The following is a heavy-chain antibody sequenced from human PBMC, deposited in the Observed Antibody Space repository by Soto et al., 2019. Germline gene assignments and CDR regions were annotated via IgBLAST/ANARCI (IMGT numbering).Heavy chain of an antibody. CDR1: GFTFDDYA. CDR2: ISWNSGSI. Sequence: GGSLRLSCAASGFTFDDYAMHWVRQAPGKGLEWVSGISWNSGSIGYADSVKGRFTISRDNAKNSLYLQMNSLRAEDTALYYCAKDAVIAAAGRTEYYYYYYMDVWGKGTTVTVSS. D-gene: IGHD6-13*01. J-gene: IGHJ6*03. V-gene: IGHV3-9*01. CDR3: AKDAVIAAAGRTEYYYYYYMDV.